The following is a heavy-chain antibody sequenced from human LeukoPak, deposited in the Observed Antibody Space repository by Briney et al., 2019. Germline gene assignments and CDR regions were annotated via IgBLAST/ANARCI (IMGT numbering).Heavy chain of an antibody. J-gene: IGHJ4*02. D-gene: IGHD1-26*01. V-gene: IGHV4-59*01. CDR3: ARPTYTSPWSKIDS. Sequence: PSETLSLTCTVSGGSISGYYWSWIRQSPEKGLEWTGYIYYSGSTNYNPSLKSRVTISLDTSRNHFSLKLTSVTAADTAFYYCARPTYTSPWSKIDSWGQGTPLTVSS. CDR1: GGSISGYY. CDR2: IYYSGST.